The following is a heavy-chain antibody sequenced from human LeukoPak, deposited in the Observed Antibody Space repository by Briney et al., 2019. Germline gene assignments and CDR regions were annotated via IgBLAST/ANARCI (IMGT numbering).Heavy chain of an antibody. Sequence: GGSLRLSCAASGFTFSTYALSWVRQAPGKGLEWVSSIRGSDGSTYYADSVKGRFAISRDNSKNTLYLQMNSLRAEDTAVYYCAKDVYGDYGGLDYWRQGTLVTVSS. CDR2: IRGSDGST. D-gene: IGHD4-17*01. CDR1: GFTFSTYA. V-gene: IGHV3-23*01. J-gene: IGHJ4*02. CDR3: AKDVYGDYGGLDY.